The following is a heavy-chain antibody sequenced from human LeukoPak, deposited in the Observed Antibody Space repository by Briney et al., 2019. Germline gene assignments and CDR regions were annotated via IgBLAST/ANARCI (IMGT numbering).Heavy chain of an antibody. J-gene: IGHJ5*02. CDR2: INTDGSST. Sequence: GGSLRLSCAASGFTFSSYWMHWVRQAPGKGLVWVSRINTDGSSTSYADSVKGRFTISRDNAKNTLYLQMNSLRAEDTAVYYCARVRGYCSSTSCSTWFAPSGQGTLVTVSS. V-gene: IGHV3-74*01. CDR3: ARVRGYCSSTSCSTWFAP. D-gene: IGHD2-2*01. CDR1: GFTFSSYW.